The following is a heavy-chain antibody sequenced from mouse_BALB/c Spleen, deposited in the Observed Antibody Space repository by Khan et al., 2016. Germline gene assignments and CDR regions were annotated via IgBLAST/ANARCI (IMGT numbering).Heavy chain of an antibody. CDR1: GYSITSGYS. CDR2: IHYSGGT. Sequence: EVQLQESGPDLVKPSQSLSLTCTVTGYSITSGYSWHWIRQFPGNKLEWMGYIHYSGGTKYIPSLKSRISITRDTSKNQFFLQLNSVTPEDTDTSCCTRSHGYYAMDYWGQGTSVTVSS. J-gene: IGHJ4*01. CDR3: TRSHGYYAMDY. V-gene: IGHV3-1*02.